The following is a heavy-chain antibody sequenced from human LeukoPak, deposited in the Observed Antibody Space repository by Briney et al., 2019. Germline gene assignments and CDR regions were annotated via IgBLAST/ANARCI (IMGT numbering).Heavy chain of an antibody. CDR1: GFTLSTYN. J-gene: IGHJ4*02. CDR2: ISTISSYI. D-gene: IGHD5-18*01. V-gene: IGHV3-21*04. Sequence: TGGSLRLSCAASGFTLSTYNMKWVRQAPRKGLEWVSSISTISSYIYYADSVKGRFTISRDNARNTVYLQMNSLRAEDTAVYYCANDLGWIQLNLGRGQGTLVTVSS. CDR3: ANDLGWIQLNLG.